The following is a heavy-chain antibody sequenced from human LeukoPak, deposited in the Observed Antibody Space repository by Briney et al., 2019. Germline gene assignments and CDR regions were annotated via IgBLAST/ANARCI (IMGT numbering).Heavy chain of an antibody. CDR3: ARHTSSWYVPRYFDY. CDR1: GYSFTSYW. Sequence: GESLKISCKGSGYSFTSYWIGWVRQMPGKGLEWMGIIYPGDSDTRYSPSFQGQVTISADKSISTAHLQWSSLKASDTAMYYCARHTSSWYVPRYFDYWGQGTLVTVSS. CDR2: IYPGDSDT. D-gene: IGHD6-13*01. J-gene: IGHJ4*02. V-gene: IGHV5-51*01.